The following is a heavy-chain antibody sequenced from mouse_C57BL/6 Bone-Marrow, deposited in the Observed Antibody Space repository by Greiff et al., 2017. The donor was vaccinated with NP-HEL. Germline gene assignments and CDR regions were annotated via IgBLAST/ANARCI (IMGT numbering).Heavy chain of an antibody. Sequence: QVQLQQSGPELVKPGASVKISCKASGYAFSSSWMNWVKQRPGKGLEWIVRIYPGDGDTNYNGKFKGKATLTADKSSSTAYMQLSSLTSEDSAVYFCARSLITTVVASDYWGQGTTLTVSS. D-gene: IGHD1-1*01. CDR1: GYAFSSSW. V-gene: IGHV1-82*01. CDR3: ARSLITTVVASDY. J-gene: IGHJ2*01. CDR2: IYPGDGDT.